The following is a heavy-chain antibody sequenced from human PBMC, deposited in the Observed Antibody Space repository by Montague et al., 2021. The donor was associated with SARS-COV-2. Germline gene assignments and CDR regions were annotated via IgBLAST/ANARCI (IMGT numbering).Heavy chain of an antibody. CDR1: SGSIISSGYY. CDR2: IYYSGST. V-gene: IGHV4-39*02. J-gene: IGHJ4*02. CDR3: ARGMIRGVTTPFDY. D-gene: IGHD3-10*01. Sequence: SETRSLTCSVSSGSIISSGYYWGWIRQPPGQELEWIGNIYYSGSTYYNPSLQSRVTISVDTSKNHLSLRLSSVTAADTTVYFCARGMIRGVTTPFDYWGQGSKVTVSS.